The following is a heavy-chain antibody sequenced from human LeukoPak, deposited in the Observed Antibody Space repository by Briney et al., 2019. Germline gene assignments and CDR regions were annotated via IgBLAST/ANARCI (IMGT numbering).Heavy chain of an antibody. D-gene: IGHD6-13*01. J-gene: IGHJ4*02. CDR1: GFTFDDYA. CDR3: AKDQAAPVDYFDY. CDR2: ISWNSGSI. V-gene: IGHV3-9*01. Sequence: GGSLRLSCAASGFTFDDYAMHWVRQAPGKGLEWVSGISWNSGSIGYADSVKGRFTISRDNSKNTLYLQTNSLRAEDTAVYYCAKDQAAPVDYFDYWGQGTLVTVSS.